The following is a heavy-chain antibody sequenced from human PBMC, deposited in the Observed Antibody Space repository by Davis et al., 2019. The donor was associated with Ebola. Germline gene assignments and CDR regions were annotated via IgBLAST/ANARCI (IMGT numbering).Heavy chain of an antibody. J-gene: IGHJ4*02. CDR3: ARAPNTTELFDY. Sequence: ASVKVSCKASGYTFTNFDINWVRQAPGQGLEWMGIINPSGGSTSYAQKFQGRVTMTRDTSTSTVYMELSSLRSEDTAVYYCARAPNTTELFDYWGQGTLVTVSS. CDR2: INPSGGST. CDR1: GYTFTNFD. V-gene: IGHV1-46*03. D-gene: IGHD4-17*01.